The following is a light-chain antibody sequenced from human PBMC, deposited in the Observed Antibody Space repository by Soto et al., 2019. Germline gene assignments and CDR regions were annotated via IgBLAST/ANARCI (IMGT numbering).Light chain of an antibody. CDR3: HQYGGSPQT. J-gene: IGKJ1*01. Sequence: EIVLTQSPGTLSLSPGERATLSCRASQSVSNYLAWYQRKPGQAPRLLIYGASSRATDIPDRFSGSGSGTDFTLTISRLEPEDFAVYYCHQYGGSPQTFGQGTKVEIK. V-gene: IGKV3-20*01. CDR2: GAS. CDR1: QSVSNY.